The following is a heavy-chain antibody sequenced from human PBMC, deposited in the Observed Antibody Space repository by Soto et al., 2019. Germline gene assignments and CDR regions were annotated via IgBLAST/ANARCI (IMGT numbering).Heavy chain of an antibody. CDR2: IIPILGIA. J-gene: IGHJ5*01. CDR3: ARDYGDYGYDS. Sequence: QVQLVQSGAEVKKPGSSVKVSCKASVGTFSSYTISWVRQSPGQGLEWMGRIIPILGIANYAQKFQGRVTITADQSPSTAYVELSSLRSEDTAVYYCARDYGDYGYDSWVQGTMVTVSS. V-gene: IGHV1-69*08. CDR1: VGTFSSYT. D-gene: IGHD4-17*01.